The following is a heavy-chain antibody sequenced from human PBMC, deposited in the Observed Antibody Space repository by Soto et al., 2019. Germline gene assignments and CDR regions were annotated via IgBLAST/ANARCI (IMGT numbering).Heavy chain of an antibody. D-gene: IGHD6-13*01. CDR3: ARDLGGSSPS. J-gene: IGHJ5*02. CDR2: ISYSGST. V-gene: IGHV4-59*01. Sequence: SETLSLTCTASGGFISSYYWSWIRQPPGKELEWIGYISYSGSTNYNPSLKSRVTISVDTSKNQFSLKMSSVTAADTAVYYCARDLGGSSPSWGQGTLVTVSS. CDR1: GGFISSYY.